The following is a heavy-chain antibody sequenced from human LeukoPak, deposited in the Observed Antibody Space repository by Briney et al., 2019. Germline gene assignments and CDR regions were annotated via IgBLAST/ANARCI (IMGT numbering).Heavy chain of an antibody. CDR1: GFIFSKYA. V-gene: IGHV3-23*01. CDR3: AKDAYYYDSSGYYAAIDY. D-gene: IGHD3-22*01. Sequence: GGSLRLSCAGSGFIFSKYAMSWVRQAPGKGPEWVSGISASGGMTFYADSVKGRFTISRDDSKNTLYLDMNGLRAEDTAVYYCAKDAYYYDSSGYYAAIDYWGQGTLVTVSS. CDR2: ISASGGMT. J-gene: IGHJ4*02.